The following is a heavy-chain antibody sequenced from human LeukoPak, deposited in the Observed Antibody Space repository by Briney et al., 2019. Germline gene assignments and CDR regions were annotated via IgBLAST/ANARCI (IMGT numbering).Heavy chain of an antibody. CDR2: IYHSGST. Sequence: PSETLSLTCAVSGGSISSGGYSWSWIRQPPGKGLEWIGYIYHSGSTYYNPSLKSRVTISVDTSNNQFSLKLSSVTAADTAVYYCARRDYCTSTTCYESYNWFDPWGQGTLVTVSS. D-gene: IGHD2-2*01. J-gene: IGHJ5*02. CDR1: GGSISSGGYS. CDR3: ARRDYCTSTTCYESYNWFDP. V-gene: IGHV4-30-2*01.